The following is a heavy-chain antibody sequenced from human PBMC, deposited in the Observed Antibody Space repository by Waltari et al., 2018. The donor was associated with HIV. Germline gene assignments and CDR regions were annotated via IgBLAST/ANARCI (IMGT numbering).Heavy chain of an antibody. J-gene: IGHJ5*02. CDR2: IYTSGST. Sequence: QVQLQESGPGLVKPSETLSLTCTVSGGSISSYYWSWIRQPAGKGLEWIGRIYTSGSTNYNPSLKSRVTMSVDTSKNQFSLKLSSVTAADTAVYYCARDRGCSGGSCYSESNWFDPWGQGTLVTVSS. V-gene: IGHV4-4*07. D-gene: IGHD2-15*01. CDR1: GGSISSYY. CDR3: ARDRGCSGGSCYSESNWFDP.